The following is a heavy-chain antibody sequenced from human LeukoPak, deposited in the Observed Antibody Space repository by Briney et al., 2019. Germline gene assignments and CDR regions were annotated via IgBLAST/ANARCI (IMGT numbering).Heavy chain of an antibody. CDR1: GFTFSSYS. CDR2: ISNSGSYI. CDR3: ARSDYCSSTSCHYFYYYMDV. Sequence: GGSLRLSCAVSGFTFSSYSMNWVRQAPGKGLEWVTSISNSGSYIYYADSVKGRFTISRDNAKNSLYLQMSSLRADDTAVYYCARSDYCSSTSCHYFYYYMDVWGKGTTVTVSS. D-gene: IGHD2-2*01. J-gene: IGHJ6*03. V-gene: IGHV3-21*01.